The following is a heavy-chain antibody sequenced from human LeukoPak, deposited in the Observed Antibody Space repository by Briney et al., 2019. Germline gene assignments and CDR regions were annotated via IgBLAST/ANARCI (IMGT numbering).Heavy chain of an antibody. CDR1: GFTFSSYG. CDR2: IWYDGSNK. D-gene: IGHD6-19*01. V-gene: IGHV3-33*01. Sequence: GGSLRLSCAASGFTFSSYGMHWVRQAPGKGLEWVAVIWYDGSNKYYADSVEGRFTISRDNSKTTLYLQMNSLRAEDTAVYYCARERWLHYGLDVWGQGTTVTVSS. CDR3: ARERWLHYGLDV. J-gene: IGHJ6*02.